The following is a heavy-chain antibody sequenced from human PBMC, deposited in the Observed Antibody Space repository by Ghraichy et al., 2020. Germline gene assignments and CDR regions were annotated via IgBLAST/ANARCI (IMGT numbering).Heavy chain of an antibody. CDR2: IIPIFGTA. J-gene: IGHJ3*02. D-gene: IGHD4-17*01. CDR3: ARASGYGDYVTAFDI. V-gene: IGHV1-69*13. CDR1: GGTFSSYA. Sequence: SVKVSCKASGGTFSSYAISWVRQAPGQGLEWMGGIIPIFGTANYAQKFQGRVTITADESTSTAYMELSSLRSEDTAVYYCARASGYGDYVTAFDIWGQGTMVTVSS.